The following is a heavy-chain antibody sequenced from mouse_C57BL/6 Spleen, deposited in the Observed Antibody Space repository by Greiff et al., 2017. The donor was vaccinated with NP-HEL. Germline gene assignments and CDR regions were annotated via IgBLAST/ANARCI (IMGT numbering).Heavy chain of an antibody. D-gene: IGHD1-1*01. V-gene: IGHV1-82*01. CDR2: IYPGDGDT. Sequence: VQLQQSGPELVKPGASVKISCKASGYAFSSSWMNWVKQRPGKGLEWIGRIYPGDGDTNYNGKFKGKATLTADKSSSTAYMQLSSLTSEDSAVYFCARGDYYGSSPLFDYWGQGTTLTVSS. CDR3: ARGDYYGSSPLFDY. CDR1: GYAFSSSW. J-gene: IGHJ2*01.